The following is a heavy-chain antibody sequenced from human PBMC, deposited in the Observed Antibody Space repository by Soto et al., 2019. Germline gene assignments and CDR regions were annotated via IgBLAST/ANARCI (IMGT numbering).Heavy chain of an antibody. CDR2: ISHRSLTR. D-gene: IGHD6-6*01. CDR3: ARGGGSSPFDY. V-gene: IGHV3-11*01. CDR1: GFTFSDHY. Sequence: PGGSLRLSCAASGFTFSDHYMAWFRQTPERGLEWLAYISHRSLTRYHARSVKDRFTISRDDATVSLYLQLNSLRVEDTAVYFCARGGGSSPFDYWGQGTVVTVSS. J-gene: IGHJ4*02.